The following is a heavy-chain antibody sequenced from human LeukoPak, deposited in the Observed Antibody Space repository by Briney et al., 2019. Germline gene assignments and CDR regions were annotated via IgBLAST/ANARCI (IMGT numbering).Heavy chain of an antibody. V-gene: IGHV3-11*01. Sequence: GGSLRLSCAASGFTFSDYYMSWIRQAPGKGLEWVSYISSSGSTIYYADSVKGRFTISRDNSKNTLYLQMNSLRAEDTAVYYRANLVREGYSYAIVDYWGQGTLVTVSS. CDR1: GFTFSDYY. CDR2: ISSSGSTI. J-gene: IGHJ4*02. D-gene: IGHD5-18*01. CDR3: ANLVREGYSYAIVDY.